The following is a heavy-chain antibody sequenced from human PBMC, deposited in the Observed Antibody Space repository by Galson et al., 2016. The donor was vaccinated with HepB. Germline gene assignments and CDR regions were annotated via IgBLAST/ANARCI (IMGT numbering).Heavy chain of an antibody. J-gene: IGHJ6*02. CDR2: ISGGGTT. CDR1: GFMFSTFA. V-gene: IGHV3-23*01. D-gene: IGHD6-19*01. CDR3: AKDVNIRAVGSYGFDV. Sequence: SLRLSCAASGFMFSTFAMNWVRQAPGKGLEWVAVISGGGTTSYADSVKGRFNISRDNSKNMIYLQMNSLRVEDTALYYCAKDVNIRAVGSYGFDVWGHGTTVTVSS.